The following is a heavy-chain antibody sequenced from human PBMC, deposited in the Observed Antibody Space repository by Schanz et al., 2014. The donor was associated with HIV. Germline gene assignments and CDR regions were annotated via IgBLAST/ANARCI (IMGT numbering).Heavy chain of an antibody. Sequence: QVQLVESGGGVVQPGRSLRLSCAASGFTFSSYGMHWARQAPGKGLEGMAVISHDGSKKYYADSVKGRFTISRDNSRNTLYLEMNSLRADDTAVYYCAKDEYYYGSGSYIYFYYGMDVWGQGTTVTVSS. CDR3: AKDEYYYGSGSYIYFYYGMDV. V-gene: IGHV3-30-3*01. D-gene: IGHD3-10*01. CDR1: GFTFSSYG. J-gene: IGHJ6*02. CDR2: ISHDGSKK.